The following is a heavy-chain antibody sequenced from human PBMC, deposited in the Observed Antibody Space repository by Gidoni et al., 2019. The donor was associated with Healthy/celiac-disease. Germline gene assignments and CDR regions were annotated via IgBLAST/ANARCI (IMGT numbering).Heavy chain of an antibody. CDR1: GGSFSGYY. J-gene: IGHJ4*02. CDR3: ARGSMVATRFDY. V-gene: IGHV4-34*01. D-gene: IGHD5-12*01. CDR2: INHSGST. Sequence: QVQLQQWGAGLLKPSETLSLTCAVYGGSFSGYYWSWIRQPPGKGLEWIGEINHSGSTNYNPSLKSRVTISVDTSKNQFSLKLSSVTAADTAVYYCARGSMVATRFDYWGQGTLVTVSS.